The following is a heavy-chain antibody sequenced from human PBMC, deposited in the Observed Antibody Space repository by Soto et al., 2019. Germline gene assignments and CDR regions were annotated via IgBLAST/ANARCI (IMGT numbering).Heavy chain of an antibody. CDR2: IVVGSGNT. Sequence: SVKVSCKASGFPFTSSAVQCVRQARGQRLEWIGWIVVGSGNTNYAQKFQERVTITRDMSTSTAYMELSSLRSEDTAVYYCAADHMGLRYYYYGMDVWGQGTTVTVSS. J-gene: IGHJ6*02. CDR3: AADHMGLRYYYYGMDV. CDR1: GFPFTSSA. D-gene: IGHD2-21*01. V-gene: IGHV1-58*01.